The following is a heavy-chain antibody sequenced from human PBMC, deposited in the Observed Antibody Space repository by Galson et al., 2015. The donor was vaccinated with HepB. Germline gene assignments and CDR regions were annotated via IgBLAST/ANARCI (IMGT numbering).Heavy chain of an antibody. CDR2: ITNSGDAT. CDR3: ARRGDDSYYSSDY. CDR1: GFTFSSYA. Sequence: ALRLSCAASGFTFSSYAMRWVRQAPGKGLEWVSSITNSGDATYYVDSVKGRFTISRDNSKNTVYLQMNSLRAEDTAVYYCARRGDDSYYSSDYWGQGTLVTVSS. D-gene: IGHD2-21*02. V-gene: IGHV3-23*01. J-gene: IGHJ4*02.